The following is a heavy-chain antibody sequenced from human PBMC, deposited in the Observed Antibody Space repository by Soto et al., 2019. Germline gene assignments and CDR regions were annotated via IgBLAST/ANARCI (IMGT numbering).Heavy chain of an antibody. Sequence: SWKVPSQASRYTFPGYNLHAVRQAPGQGLEWMGWINPNSGGTNYAQKFQGWVTMTRDTSISTAYMELSRLRSDDTDVYYCARGNHAFDIWGQGKMVTGSS. CDR2: INPNSGGT. CDR1: RYTFPGYN. D-gene: IGHD1-1*01. J-gene: IGHJ3*02. V-gene: IGHV1-2*04. CDR3: ARGNHAFDI.